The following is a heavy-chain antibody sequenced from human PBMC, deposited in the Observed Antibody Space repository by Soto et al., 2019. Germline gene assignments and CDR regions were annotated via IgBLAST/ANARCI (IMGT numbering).Heavy chain of an antibody. D-gene: IGHD2-21*01. CDR2: IYWDDDK. V-gene: IGHV2-5*02. CDR1: AFSLSTSGVG. J-gene: IGHJ4*02. CDR3: ARLVAAGITYYFDS. Sequence: QITLKESGPTLVKPTQTLTLTCTFSAFSLSTSGVGVGWIRQPPGKALEWLTFIYWDDDKRYSPSLKSRLTIHTDPAKNQVVLTMTNMDPVDTATYYCARLVAAGITYYFDSWGQGTLVTVSS.